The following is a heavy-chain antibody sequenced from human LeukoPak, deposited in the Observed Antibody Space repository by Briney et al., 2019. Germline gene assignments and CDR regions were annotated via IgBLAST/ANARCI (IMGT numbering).Heavy chain of an antibody. D-gene: IGHD3-22*01. CDR2: IYYSGST. Sequence: SETLSLTCTVSGGSISSYYWSWIRQPPGKGLEWIGYIYYSGSTNYNPSLKSRITMSVDTSKNQFSLKLSSVTAADAAVYYCARVRYDGSGYYYPWDAFDIWGQGTMLTVSS. CDR3: ARVRYDGSGYYYPWDAFDI. J-gene: IGHJ3*02. V-gene: IGHV4-59*12. CDR1: GGSISSYY.